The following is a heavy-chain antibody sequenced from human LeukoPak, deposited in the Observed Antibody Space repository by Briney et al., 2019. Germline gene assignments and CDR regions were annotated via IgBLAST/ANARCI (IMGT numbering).Heavy chain of an antibody. CDR1: GDSISGSSYY. J-gene: IGHJ4*02. CDR3: APGNSGYYFV. D-gene: IGHD3-22*01. Sequence: PSETLSLTCTVSGDSISGSSYYWTWVRQPPGKGLEWVASISYSGRTYYKPSLKSRVTISVDTSKNQFSLKLNSVTAADTAVYYCAPGNSGYYFVWGQGTLVTVSS. V-gene: IGHV4-39*07. CDR2: ISYSGRT.